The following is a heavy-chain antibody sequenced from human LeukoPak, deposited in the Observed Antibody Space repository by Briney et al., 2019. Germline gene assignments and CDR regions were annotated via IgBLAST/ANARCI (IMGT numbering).Heavy chain of an antibody. CDR1: GFSFNTYG. D-gene: IGHD3-10*01. J-gene: IGHJ4*02. Sequence: PGGSLTHSCAASGFSFNTYGMSGVRPAPGKGLEWVSSISGRGDSTYYADSVKGRFTTSRDNSKNSLLLQMDSLRDDDTAVYHCAKAQSRVTMVRGGSEFDYWGRGTLVAVSS. CDR3: AKAQSRVTMVRGGSEFDY. V-gene: IGHV3-23*01. CDR2: ISGRGDST.